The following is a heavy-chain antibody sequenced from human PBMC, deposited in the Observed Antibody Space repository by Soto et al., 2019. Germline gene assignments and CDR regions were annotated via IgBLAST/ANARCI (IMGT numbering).Heavy chain of an antibody. J-gene: IGHJ6*02. CDR1: GFTVSSNY. CDR3: ARDPPATRHGMDV. CDR2: IYSVGST. V-gene: IGHV3-53*02. Sequence: EVQLVETGGGLIQPGGSLRLSCAASGFTVSSNYMSWVRQAPGKGLEWVSVIYSVGSTYYADSVRGRFTISRDKSKNTLYLQMKSLRAEDTAVYYCARDPPATRHGMDVWGQGTTVTVSS.